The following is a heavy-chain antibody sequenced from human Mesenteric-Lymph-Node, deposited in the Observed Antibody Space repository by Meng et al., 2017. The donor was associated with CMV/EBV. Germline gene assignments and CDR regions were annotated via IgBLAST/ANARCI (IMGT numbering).Heavy chain of an antibody. CDR3: AGGGEYWNDDLPYYYGMDV. V-gene: IGHV3-13*01. J-gene: IGHJ6*02. CDR1: GFTFSSYD. D-gene: IGHD1-1*01. Sequence: GGSLRLSCAASGFTFSSYDMHWVRQATGKGLEWVSAIGTAGDTYYPGSVKGRFTISRDNANNTLYLQMNSLGAEDTAVYYCAGGGEYWNDDLPYYYGMDVWGQGTTVTVSS. CDR2: IGTAGDT.